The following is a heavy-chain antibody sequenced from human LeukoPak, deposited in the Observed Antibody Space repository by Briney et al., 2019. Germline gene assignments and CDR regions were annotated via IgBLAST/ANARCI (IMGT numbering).Heavy chain of an antibody. CDR1: GFTFSSYW. V-gene: IGHV3-74*01. CDR2: INTDGSST. D-gene: IGHD2-2*01. Sequence: GGSLRLSCAASGFTFSSYWMHWVRQAPGKGLVWVSRINTDGSSTSYADSVKGRFTISRDNAKNTLYLQMNSLRAEDTAVYYCARVHPSTSVKGDAFDIWGQGTMVTVSS. CDR3: ARVHPSTSVKGDAFDI. J-gene: IGHJ3*02.